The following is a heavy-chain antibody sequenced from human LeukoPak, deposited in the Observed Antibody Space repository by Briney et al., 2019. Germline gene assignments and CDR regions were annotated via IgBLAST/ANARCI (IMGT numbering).Heavy chain of an antibody. CDR1: GFTFSSYA. D-gene: IGHD2-2*02. Sequence: GGSLRLSCAASGFTFSSYAMSWVRQAPGKGLEWVSAISGSGGSTYYADSVKGRFTISRDNSKNTLYLQMNSLRAEDTAVYYCAKDSCSNTSCYIYYYYYGMDVWGQGTTVTVSS. J-gene: IGHJ6*02. V-gene: IGHV3-23*01. CDR2: ISGSGGST. CDR3: AKDSCSNTSCYIYYYYYGMDV.